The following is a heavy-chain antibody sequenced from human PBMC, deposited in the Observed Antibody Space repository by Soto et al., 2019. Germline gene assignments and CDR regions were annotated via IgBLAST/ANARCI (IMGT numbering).Heavy chain of an antibody. CDR2: IYWNGAKI. V-gene: IGHV3-9*01. D-gene: IGHD3-10*01. J-gene: IGHJ4*02. CDR1: GLSLNDYA. CDR3: ARAGSYRFDY. Sequence: GGSLRLSCAPSGLSLNDYAMHWVRQVSGKGLEWVSGIYWNGAKIDYADSVKGRFTISRDNTKKFLYLQMNSLRVEDTALYYCARAGSYRFDYWGLGTLVTVSS.